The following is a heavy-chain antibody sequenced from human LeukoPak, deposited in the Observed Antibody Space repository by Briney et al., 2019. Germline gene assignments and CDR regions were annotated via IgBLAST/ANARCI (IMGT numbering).Heavy chain of an antibody. CDR2: ISGTGGST. J-gene: IGHJ4*02. CDR1: GFTFSSYV. V-gene: IGHV3-23*01. CDR3: AKDSVRGGDYIN. D-gene: IGHD4-17*01. Sequence: GGSLRLSCAASGFTFSSYVMSWVRQAPGKGLEWVSAISGTGGSTYYADSVKGRFTISRDISKNTLYLQMNSLRAEDTALYYCAKDSVRGGDYINWGQGTLVTVSS.